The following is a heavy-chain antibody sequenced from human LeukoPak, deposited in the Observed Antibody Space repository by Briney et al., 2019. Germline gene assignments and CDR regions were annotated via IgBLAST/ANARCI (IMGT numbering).Heavy chain of an antibody. CDR3: ARSVEGYCSGDNCFSYSYYMDV. D-gene: IGHD2-15*01. V-gene: IGHV4-59*01. Sequence: PLETLSLSCTVSGGSISSYYWSWIRQPPGKGLEWIGYIYYSGSTHYNPSLKSRVTISVDTSKNQFSLKLSSVTAADTAVYYCARSVEGYCSGDNCFSYSYYMDVWGKGTTVTVSS. CDR2: IYYSGST. J-gene: IGHJ6*03. CDR1: GGSISSYY.